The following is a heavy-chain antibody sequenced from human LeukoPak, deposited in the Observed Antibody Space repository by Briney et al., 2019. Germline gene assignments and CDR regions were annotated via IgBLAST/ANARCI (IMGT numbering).Heavy chain of an antibody. J-gene: IGHJ3*01. D-gene: IGHD6-19*01. CDR3: VKDPYSSGWYGGNAFDL. Sequence: GGSLRLSCAASGFTFSSYWMHWVRQAPGKGLVWVSRINSDGRSTSYADSVKGRFTISRDNAKNTLYLQMNSLRAEDTAVYHCVKDPYSSGWYGGNAFDLWGQGTMVTVSS. CDR2: INSDGRST. V-gene: IGHV3-74*01. CDR1: GFTFSSYW.